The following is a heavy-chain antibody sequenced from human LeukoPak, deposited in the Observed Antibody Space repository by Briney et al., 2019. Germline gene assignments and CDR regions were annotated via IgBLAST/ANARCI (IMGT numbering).Heavy chain of an antibody. Sequence: GGSLRLSCAASGFTFSSYAIHWVRQAPGKGLEWVSVIYSGASTYYIDSVKGRFTISRDNSKNTLYLQMNSLRAEDTAVYYCAREGVYDSSGYHDAFDIWGQGTMVTVSS. V-gene: IGHV3-53*01. CDR2: IYSGAST. D-gene: IGHD3-22*01. CDR1: GFTFSSYA. CDR3: AREGVYDSSGYHDAFDI. J-gene: IGHJ3*02.